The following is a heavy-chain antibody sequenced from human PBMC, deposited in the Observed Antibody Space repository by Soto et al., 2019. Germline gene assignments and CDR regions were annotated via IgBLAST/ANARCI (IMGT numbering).Heavy chain of an antibody. V-gene: IGHV1-69*12. CDR2: IIPMFGTA. J-gene: IGHJ4*02. CDR3: ESGIQLWLRRINSGYSG. Sequence: QVQLVQSGAEVKKPESSVKVSCKAPGGTFSTYAISWVRQAPGQGLEWMGGIIPMFGTANYAQRFQDRVTITADESTNTVYMELSSLRSEDTAVYFCESGIQLWLRRINSGYSGWGQGTLVTVSS. D-gene: IGHD5-18*01. CDR1: GGTFSTYA.